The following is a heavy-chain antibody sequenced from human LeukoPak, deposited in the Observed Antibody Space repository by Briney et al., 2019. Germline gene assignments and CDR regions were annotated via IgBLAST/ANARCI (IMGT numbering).Heavy chain of an antibody. V-gene: IGHV3-30*04. CDR1: GFTFSSYA. CDR3: ARDQRGWSVATIMGTEKMDV. J-gene: IGHJ6*02. D-gene: IGHD5-12*01. CDR2: ISHDGSNK. Sequence: QTGGSLRLSCAASGFTFSSYAMHWVRQAPGKGLEWVAVISHDGSNKYYADSVKGRFTISRDNSKNTLYLQMNSLRAEDTAVYYCARDQRGWSVATIMGTEKMDVWGQGTTVTVSS.